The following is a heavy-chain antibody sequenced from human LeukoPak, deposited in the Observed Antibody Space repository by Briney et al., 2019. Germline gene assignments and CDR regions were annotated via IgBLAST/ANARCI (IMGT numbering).Heavy chain of an antibody. CDR1: GFTFSSYS. D-gene: IGHD6-6*01. Sequence: GGSLRISCAASGFTFSSYSINWVRQAPGKGLEWVSSISSSSSYIYYADSVKGRFTISRDNAKNSLYLQMNSLRAEDTAVYYCARGRIAARPCDYWGQGTLVTVSS. V-gene: IGHV3-21*01. J-gene: IGHJ4*02. CDR2: ISSSSSYI. CDR3: ARGRIAARPCDY.